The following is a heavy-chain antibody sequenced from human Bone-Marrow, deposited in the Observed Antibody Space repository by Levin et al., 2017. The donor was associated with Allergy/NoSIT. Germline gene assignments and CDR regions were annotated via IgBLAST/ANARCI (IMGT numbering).Heavy chain of an antibody. D-gene: IGHD2-15*01. J-gene: IGHJ3*02. CDR1: GGTFSSYA. Sequence: SVKVSCKASGGTFSSYAISWVRQAPGQGLEWMGGIIPIFGTANYAQKFQGRVTITADESTSTAYMELSSLRSEDTAVYYCARGGSVVVVVAASAFDIWGQGTMVTVSS. V-gene: IGHV1-69*13. CDR3: ARGGSVVVVVAASAFDI. CDR2: IIPIFGTA.